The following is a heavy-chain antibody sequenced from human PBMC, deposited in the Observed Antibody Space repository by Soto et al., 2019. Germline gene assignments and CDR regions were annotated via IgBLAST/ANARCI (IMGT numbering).Heavy chain of an antibody. J-gene: IGHJ4*02. CDR3: AKDLVSDYVWGSYRTLGYFDY. V-gene: IGHV3-23*01. D-gene: IGHD3-16*02. CDR1: GFTFSSYA. CDR2: ISGSGGST. Sequence: EVQLLESGGGLVQPGGSLRLSCAASGFTFSSYAMSWVRQAPGKGLEWVSAISGSGGSTYYADSVKGRFTISRDNSKNTLYLQMNSLRAEDTAVYYCAKDLVSDYVWGSYRTLGYFDYWGQGTLVTVSS.